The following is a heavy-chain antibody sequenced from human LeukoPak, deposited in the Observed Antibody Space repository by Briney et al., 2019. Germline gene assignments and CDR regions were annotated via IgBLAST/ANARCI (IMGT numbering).Heavy chain of an antibody. D-gene: IGHD2-2*01. CDR1: GFTFSSYS. CDR2: ISSSSSYI. CDR3: ARFFFPRGYCSSTSCSTDY. J-gene: IGHJ4*02. Sequence: GGSLRLSCAASGFTFSSYSMTWVRQAPGKGLEWVSSISSSSSYIYYADSVKGRFTISRDNAKNSLYLQMNSLRAEDTAVYYCARFFFPRGYCSSTSCSTDYWGQGTLVTVSS. V-gene: IGHV3-21*01.